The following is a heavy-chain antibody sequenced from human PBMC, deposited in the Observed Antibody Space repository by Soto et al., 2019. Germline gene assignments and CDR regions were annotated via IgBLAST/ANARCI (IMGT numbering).Heavy chain of an antibody. V-gene: IGHV3-7*01. CDR1: GFTFSSYW. J-gene: IGHJ3*02. Sequence: EVQLVESGGGLVQPGGSLRLSCAASGFTFSSYWMSWVRQAPGKGLEWVANIKQDGSEKFYVDSVKGRFTASRDNAKNSLYLQMNSLRAEDTAVYYCARHHSRLDSLRCAFDIWGQGTVVPVSS. CDR2: IKQDGSEK. D-gene: IGHD2-2*03. CDR3: ARHHSRLDSLRCAFDI.